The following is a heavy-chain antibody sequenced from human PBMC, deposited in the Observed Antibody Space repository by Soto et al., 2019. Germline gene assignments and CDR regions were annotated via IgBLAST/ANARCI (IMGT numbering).Heavy chain of an antibody. CDR3: ARGGTTIDY. V-gene: IGHV1-18*01. D-gene: IGHD4-17*01. J-gene: IGHJ4*02. Sequence: QVQLVQSGAEVKKPGASVKVSCKASGYTFTNFGISWVRKAPGQGLEWMGWISAYNGNTNYARNSQGRVTMTTNTATSTAYMGLCSMRSDDTAVDYCARGGTTIDYWGQGTLVPVSS. CDR2: ISAYNGNT. CDR1: GYTFTNFG.